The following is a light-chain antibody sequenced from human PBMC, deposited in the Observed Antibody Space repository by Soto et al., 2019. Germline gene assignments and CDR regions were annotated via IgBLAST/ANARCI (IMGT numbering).Light chain of an antibody. CDR1: QNISNY. V-gene: IGKV3-11*01. Sequence: IVLTQSPATLSLSPGKRATISCRASQNISNYLICYQQKPGQAPRLLIYDVSNRATGIPARFSGSGSGTDFTLTISSLEPEDFAVYSCQQRSNWPRTFGQGTKVDIK. CDR3: QQRSNWPRT. CDR2: DVS. J-gene: IGKJ1*01.